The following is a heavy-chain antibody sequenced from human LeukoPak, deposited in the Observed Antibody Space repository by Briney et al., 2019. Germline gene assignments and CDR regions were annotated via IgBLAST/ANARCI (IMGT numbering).Heavy chain of an antibody. D-gene: IGHD5-12*01. V-gene: IGHV3-23*01. CDR3: AKDREGLSSGYDLEYFDY. Sequence: GGSLRLSCAAPGFTFSSYAMNWVRQAPGKGLEWVSAISGGGGTTYYADSVKGRFTISRDNSKNTLFLQMNSLRAEDTAVYYCAKDREGLSSGYDLEYFDYWGQGTLVTVSS. CDR1: GFTFSSYA. CDR2: ISGGGGTT. J-gene: IGHJ4*02.